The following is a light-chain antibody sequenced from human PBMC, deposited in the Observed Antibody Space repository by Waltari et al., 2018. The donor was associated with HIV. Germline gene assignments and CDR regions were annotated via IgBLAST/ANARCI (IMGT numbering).Light chain of an antibody. CDR2: YDT. Sequence: YALTQPPSVSVAPGRTARIACEGNNIGDKSVHWYQQKTGKAPILVISYDTDRPSGIPERFSGSNSGNTASLIISRVEAGDEADYYCQVWDTTTDQYVFGTGTKVTV. CDR3: QVWDTTTDQYV. V-gene: IGLV3-21*04. J-gene: IGLJ1*01. CDR1: NIGDKS.